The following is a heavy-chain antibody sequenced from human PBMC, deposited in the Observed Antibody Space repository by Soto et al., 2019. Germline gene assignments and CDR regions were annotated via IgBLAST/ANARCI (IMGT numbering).Heavy chain of an antibody. V-gene: IGHV3-66*01. CDR3: ARELITFGGGAFDI. Sequence: GGSLRLSCAASGFTVSSNYMSWVRQAPGKGLEWVSLIYSGGSTYYADSVKGRFTISRDNSKNTLYLQMNSLRAEDTAVYHCARELITFGGGAFDIWGQGTMVTVSS. CDR1: GFTVSSNY. CDR2: IYSGGST. D-gene: IGHD3-16*01. J-gene: IGHJ3*02.